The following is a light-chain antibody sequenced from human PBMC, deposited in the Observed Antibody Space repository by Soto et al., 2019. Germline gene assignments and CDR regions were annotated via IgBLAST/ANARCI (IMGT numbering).Light chain of an antibody. J-gene: IGKJ4*01. Sequence: EIVLTQSPGTLSLSPGERATLSCRASQSVSSSYLAWYQQKPGQAPRLLIYGASSRATGIPDRFSGSGSGTDFTLTIGRLEPEDFAVYYCQQYGSSPLTFGGGTKVDTK. CDR3: QQYGSSPLT. CDR1: QSVSSSY. V-gene: IGKV3-20*01. CDR2: GAS.